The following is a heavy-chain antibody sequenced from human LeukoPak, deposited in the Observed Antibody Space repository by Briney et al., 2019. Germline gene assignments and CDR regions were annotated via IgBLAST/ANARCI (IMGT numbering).Heavy chain of an antibody. CDR2: IYYSGST. Sequence: PSETLSLACTVSGGSIGNSTFYWGWIRQPPGKGLEWIGTIYYSGSTYYTPSLKSRVTVSIDTSKNQFSLKLSSVTATDTAVYYCARHGVTTTGYYWDWGQGTLVTVSS. V-gene: IGHV4-39*01. J-gene: IGHJ4*02. D-gene: IGHD3-9*01. CDR3: ARHGVTTTGYYWD. CDR1: GGSIGNSTFY.